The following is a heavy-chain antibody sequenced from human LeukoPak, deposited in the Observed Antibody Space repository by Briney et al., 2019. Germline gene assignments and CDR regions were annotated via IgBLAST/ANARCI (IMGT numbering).Heavy chain of an antibody. V-gene: IGHV3-30-3*01. J-gene: IGHJ4*02. D-gene: IGHD5-18*01. Sequence: GGSLRLSCAASGFTFSSNDMHWVRQAPGKGLEWVAAISYDGSDKYYTDSVKGRFTISRDNSKNTLDLQMNSLRVEDTAVYYCARGHGYPGVDYWGQGTLVTVSS. CDR1: GFTFSSND. CDR2: ISYDGSDK. CDR3: ARGHGYPGVDY.